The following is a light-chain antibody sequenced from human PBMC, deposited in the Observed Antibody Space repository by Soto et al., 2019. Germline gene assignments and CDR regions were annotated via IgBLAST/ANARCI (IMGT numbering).Light chain of an antibody. CDR3: LQDYGYPRT. J-gene: IGKJ1*01. Sequence: AIQMTQSPSSLSAFVGDRVTITCRASQAIGNDLGWYQQKPGKAPKVLISAASNLQSGVPSRFSGSGSGTDFTLTISSLQPEDVATYYCLQDYGYPRTFGQGTKVEI. CDR1: QAIGND. CDR2: AAS. V-gene: IGKV1-6*01.